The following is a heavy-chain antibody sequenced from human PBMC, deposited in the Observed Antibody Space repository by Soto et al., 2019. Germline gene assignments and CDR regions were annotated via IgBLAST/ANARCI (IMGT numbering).Heavy chain of an antibody. CDR2: IDHSGST. Sequence: SETLSLTCAVYIGSFSGYYWSWIRQPPGKGLEWIGEIDHSGSTNYNPSLKSRVTISVDTSKNQFSLKLSSVTAADTAVYYCARGQRIGVVTTWFDYWGQGTLVTAPQ. J-gene: IGHJ4*02. V-gene: IGHV4-34*01. D-gene: IGHD3-22*01. CDR1: IGSFSGYY. CDR3: ARGQRIGVVTTWFDY.